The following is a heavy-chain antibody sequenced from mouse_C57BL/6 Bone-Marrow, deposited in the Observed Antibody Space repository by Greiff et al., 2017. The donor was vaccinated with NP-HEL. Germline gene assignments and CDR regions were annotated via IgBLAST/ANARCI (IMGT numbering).Heavy chain of an antibody. D-gene: IGHD2-3*01. Sequence: EVQLVESGPVLVKPGASVKMSCKASGYTFTDYYMNWVKQSHGKSLEWIGVINPYNGGTSYNQKFKGKATLTVDKSSSTAYMELNSLTSEDSAVYYCAQRLLGYWGQGTTLTVSS. J-gene: IGHJ2*01. CDR2: INPYNGGT. CDR1: GYTFTDYY. CDR3: AQRLLGY. V-gene: IGHV1-19*01.